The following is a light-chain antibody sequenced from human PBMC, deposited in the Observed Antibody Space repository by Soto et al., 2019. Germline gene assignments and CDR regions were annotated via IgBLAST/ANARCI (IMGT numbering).Light chain of an antibody. CDR2: AAS. CDR1: QGVSSY. Sequence: AIRMTQSPPSLSASTGDGVTITCRASQGVSSYLAWYQQESGKAPKLLIYAASTLQSGVPSRFSGSGSGTDFTLTITYLQSEDFATYYCQQYYNYPWTFGQGTKVEIK. J-gene: IGKJ1*01. CDR3: QQYYNYPWT. V-gene: IGKV1-8*01.